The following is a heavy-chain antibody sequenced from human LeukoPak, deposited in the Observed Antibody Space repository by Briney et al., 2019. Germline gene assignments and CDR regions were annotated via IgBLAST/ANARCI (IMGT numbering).Heavy chain of an antibody. CDR1: GYTFTRYG. V-gene: IGHV1-18*01. J-gene: IGHJ6*03. D-gene: IGHD3-10*01. CDR3: ARDLSMVRGVNYYYYYMDV. CDR2: ISAYNGNT. Sequence: ASVKVSCKASGYTFTRYGISWVRQAPGQGLEWMGWISAYNGNTNYAQKLQGRVTMTTDTSTSTAYMELRSLRSDDTAVYYCARDLSMVRGVNYYYYYMDVWGKGTTVTVSS.